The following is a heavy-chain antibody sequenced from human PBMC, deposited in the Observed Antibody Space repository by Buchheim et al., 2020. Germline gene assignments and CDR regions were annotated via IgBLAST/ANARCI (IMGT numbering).Heavy chain of an antibody. CDR2: FIGSGGST. CDR3: AKISITGTLWFDP. V-gene: IGHV3-23*01. D-gene: IGHD1-7*01. CDR1: GFTFSSYA. J-gene: IGHJ5*02. Sequence: EVQLLESGGGLVQPGGSLRLSCAASGFTFSSYAMSWVRQAPGKGLEWVSAFIGSGGSTYYAASVKGRFTISRDNSTTPLSLQMNSLRAEDTAEYYCAKISITGTLWFDPWGQGTL.